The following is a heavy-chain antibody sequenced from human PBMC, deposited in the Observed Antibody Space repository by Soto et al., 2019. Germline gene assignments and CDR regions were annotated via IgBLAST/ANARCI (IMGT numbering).Heavy chain of an antibody. Sequence: PSETLSLTCTVSGGSISPYYWSWIRQPPGKGLEWIGYVYYSGNTNYNPSLESRVTISVDTSRNRFSLNLTSATAADTAVYYCARKGAAASYPQDHMAVWGRGTAVTVSS. CDR1: GGSISPYY. J-gene: IGHJ6*03. D-gene: IGHD6-13*01. V-gene: IGHV4-59*01. CDR2: VYYSGNT. CDR3: ARKGAAASYPQDHMAV.